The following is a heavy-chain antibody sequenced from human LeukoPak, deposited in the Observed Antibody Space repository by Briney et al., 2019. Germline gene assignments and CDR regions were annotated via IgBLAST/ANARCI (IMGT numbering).Heavy chain of an antibody. D-gene: IGHD3-22*01. Sequence: GGSLRLSCAASGFTFSSYEMSWVRQAPGKGLEWVSYISSTGSTIYYADSAKGRFTISRDNAKNSLYLQMNSLRAEDTAVYYRTRENYYDSSAHFDYWGQGTLVTVSS. CDR3: TRENYYDSSAHFDY. V-gene: IGHV3-48*03. CDR1: GFTFSSYE. J-gene: IGHJ4*02. CDR2: ISSTGSTI.